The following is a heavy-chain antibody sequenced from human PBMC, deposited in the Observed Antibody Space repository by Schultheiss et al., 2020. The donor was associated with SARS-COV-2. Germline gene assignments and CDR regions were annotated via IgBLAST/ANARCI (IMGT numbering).Heavy chain of an antibody. Sequence: SETLSLTCTVSGGSISSYYWSWIRQPPGKGLEWIGEINHSGSTNYNPSLKSRVTISVDTSKNQFSLKLSSVTAADTAVYYCARYNDEDAFDIWGQGTMVTVSS. CDR2: INHSGST. J-gene: IGHJ3*02. CDR3: ARYNDEDAFDI. CDR1: GGSISSYY. D-gene: IGHD5-24*01. V-gene: IGHV4-34*01.